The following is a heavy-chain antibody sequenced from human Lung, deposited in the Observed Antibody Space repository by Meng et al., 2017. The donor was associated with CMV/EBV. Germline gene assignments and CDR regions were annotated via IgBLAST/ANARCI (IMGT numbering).Heavy chain of an antibody. CDR1: GGAISSSSYY. CDR2: IYFSGNT. Sequence: QWQLQESGPGQVQPSETLSLTGSVSGGAISSSSYYWGWIRQSPGKGLEWIGSIYFSGNTYYNPSLKSRVTMSVGTAQNKFSLTLRSVTAADTAVYYCVTETGYNYDNWGQGALVTVSS. D-gene: IGHD5-24*01. CDR3: VTETGYNYDN. J-gene: IGHJ4*02. V-gene: IGHV4-39*07.